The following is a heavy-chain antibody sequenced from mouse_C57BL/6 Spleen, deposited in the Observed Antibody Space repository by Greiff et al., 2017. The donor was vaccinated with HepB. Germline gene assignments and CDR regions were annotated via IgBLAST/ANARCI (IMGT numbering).Heavy chain of an antibody. V-gene: IGHV5-6*01. CDR1: GFTFSSYG. Sequence: EVKLMESGGDLVKPGGSLKLSCAASGFTFSSYGMSWVRQTPDKRLEWVATISSGGSYTYYPDSVKGRFTISRDNAKNTLYLQMSSLKSEDTAMYYCARQGAAQALYYFDYWGQGTTLTVSS. D-gene: IGHD3-2*02. CDR3: ARQGAAQALYYFDY. CDR2: ISSGGSYT. J-gene: IGHJ2*01.